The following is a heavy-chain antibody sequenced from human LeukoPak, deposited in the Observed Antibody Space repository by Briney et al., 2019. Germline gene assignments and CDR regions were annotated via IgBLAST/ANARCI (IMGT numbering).Heavy chain of an antibody. Sequence: GGSLRLSCVVSGFTFGSSWMSWVRQAPGKGLEWVTNIKPDGSEKYYVDSVKGRFTISRDNSRNSLYLDINNLRTEDTAIYYCARDRDSNWYPYFEYWGQGTLITVSS. J-gene: IGHJ4*02. CDR2: IKPDGSEK. CDR1: GFTFGSSW. V-gene: IGHV3-7*03. D-gene: IGHD4-11*01. CDR3: ARDRDSNWYPYFEY.